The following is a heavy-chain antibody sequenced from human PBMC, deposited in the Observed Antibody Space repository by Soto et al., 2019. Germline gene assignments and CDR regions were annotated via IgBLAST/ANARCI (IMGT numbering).Heavy chain of an antibody. CDR2: INHSGST. CDR1: GGSFSGYY. J-gene: IGHJ4*02. CDR3: ARCGCGKSTGYFDY. V-gene: IGHV4-34*01. Sequence: SETLSLTCAVYGGSFSGYYWSWIRQPPGKGLEWIGEINHSGSTNYNPSLKSRVTISVDTSKNQFSLKLSSVTAADTAVYYCARCGCGKSTGYFDYRGQGTLVPVSS.